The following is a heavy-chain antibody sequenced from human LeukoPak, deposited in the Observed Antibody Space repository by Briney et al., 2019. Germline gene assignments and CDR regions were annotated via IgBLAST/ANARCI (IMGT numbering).Heavy chain of an antibody. V-gene: IGHV1-3*01. Sequence: AAVNVCCKASGYTFTSYAMDWVRQAPGQRLEWMGGINAGNGNTKYSQKFQGRVTITRDRSASTAYMELSSLRSEDTAVYYCARGVRSFGESYYFDYWGQGTLVTVSS. J-gene: IGHJ4*02. CDR1: GYTFTSYA. CDR2: INAGNGNT. CDR3: ARGVRSFGESYYFDY. D-gene: IGHD3-10*01.